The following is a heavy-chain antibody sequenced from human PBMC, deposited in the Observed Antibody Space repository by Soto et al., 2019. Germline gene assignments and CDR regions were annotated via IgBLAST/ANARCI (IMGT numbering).Heavy chain of an antibody. CDR2: IYWDDDK. V-gene: IGHV2-5*02. J-gene: IGHJ4*02. Sequence: SGPTLVNPTQTLTLTCTFSGFSLSTSGVGVGWIRQPPGKALEWPALIYWDDDKRYSPSLKSRLTITKDTSKNQVVLTMTNMDPVDTATYYCAHRHCSSTSCYDGSDYWGQGTLVTVSS. CDR3: AHRHCSSTSCYDGSDY. D-gene: IGHD2-2*01. CDR1: GFSLSTSGVG.